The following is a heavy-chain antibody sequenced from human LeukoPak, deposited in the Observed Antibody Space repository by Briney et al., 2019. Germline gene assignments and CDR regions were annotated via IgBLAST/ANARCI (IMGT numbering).Heavy chain of an antibody. Sequence: SETLSLTCTVSGGSISSYYWSWIRQPPGKGLEWIGYIYYSGSTNYNPSLKSRVTISVDTSKNQFSLKLSSVTAADTAVYYCARVRDNSGYDGGLDYWGQGSLVTVSS. CDR3: ARVRDNSGYDGGLDY. D-gene: IGHD5-12*01. CDR1: GGSISSYY. CDR2: IYYSGST. J-gene: IGHJ4*02. V-gene: IGHV4-59*01.